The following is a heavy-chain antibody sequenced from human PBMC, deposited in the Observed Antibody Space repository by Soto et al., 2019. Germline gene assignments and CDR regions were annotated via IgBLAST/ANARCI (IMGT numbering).Heavy chain of an antibody. V-gene: IGHV1-8*01. CDR1: GYTFTSYD. Sequence: ASVKVSCKASGYTFTSYDINWVRQATGQGLEWMGWMNPNSGNTGYAQKFQGRVTMTRNTSISTAYMELSSLRSEDTAVYYCASVSSSWYGPLGAFDIWGQGTMVTVSS. CDR2: MNPNSGNT. J-gene: IGHJ3*02. CDR3: ASVSSSWYGPLGAFDI. D-gene: IGHD6-13*01.